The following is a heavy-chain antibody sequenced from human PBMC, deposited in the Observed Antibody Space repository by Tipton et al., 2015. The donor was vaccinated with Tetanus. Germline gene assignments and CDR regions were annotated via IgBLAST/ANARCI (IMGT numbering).Heavy chain of an antibody. CDR1: GGSINRYY. D-gene: IGHD3-16*01. CDR2: INYSGTT. CDR3: ARDSRVLGPWFY. V-gene: IGHV4-59*12. Sequence: TLSLTCTVSGGSINRYYWSWIRQSPGKGLEWIGYINYSGTTNYASSLQSRVIISVDTSKNQFSLKLSSVTAADTAVYYCARDSRVLGPWFYWGQGTLVTVSS. J-gene: IGHJ4*02.